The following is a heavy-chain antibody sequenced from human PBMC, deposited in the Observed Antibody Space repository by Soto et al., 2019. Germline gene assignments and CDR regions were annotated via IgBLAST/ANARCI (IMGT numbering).Heavy chain of an antibody. J-gene: IGHJ6*03. CDR1: GFTFSNYW. CDR2: INSDGSVS. CDR3: ARGDCVGGTCYSLAGSFYYYVDV. Sequence: EVQLVESGGGLVQPGGSLRLSCAASGFTFSNYWMYWVRQAPGKGLEWVSRINSDGSVSSHADSVKGRLTISRDNVKNTLYLHMDSLRAEDTAVYYCARGDCVGGTCYSLAGSFYYYVDVWGEGTTVTVFS. D-gene: IGHD2-15*01. V-gene: IGHV3-74*02.